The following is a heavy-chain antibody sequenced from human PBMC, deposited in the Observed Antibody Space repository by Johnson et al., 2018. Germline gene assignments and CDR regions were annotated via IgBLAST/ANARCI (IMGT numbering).Heavy chain of an antibody. Sequence: VQLVQSGGGLVQPGGSLRLSCAASGFTFSSYDMHWVRQGTGKGLEWVSAISGSGGSTYYADSVKGRFTISRDNSKNTLYLQMNSLRAGDTAVDYCAGGGWDYVCSGIGYLSLFDPWGQGTLVTVSS. CDR2: ISGSGGST. J-gene: IGHJ5*02. CDR3: AGGGWDYVCSGIGYLSLFDP. CDR1: GFTFSSYD. D-gene: IGHD3-22*01. V-gene: IGHV3-23*04.